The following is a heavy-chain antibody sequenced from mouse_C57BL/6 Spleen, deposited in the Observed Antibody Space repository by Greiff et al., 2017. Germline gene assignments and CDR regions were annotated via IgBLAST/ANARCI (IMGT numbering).Heavy chain of an antibody. Sequence: VQLQQSDAELVKPGASVKLSCKASGYTFTSYWMHWVKQRPEQGLEWIGNINPSNGGTNYNEKFKSKATLTVDKSSSTAYMQLSSLTSEDSAVXYCARGGRYLLAYWGQGTLVTVSA. V-gene: IGHV1-53*01. D-gene: IGHD5-1*01. J-gene: IGHJ3*01. CDR1: GYTFTSYW. CDR3: ARGGRYLLAY. CDR2: INPSNGGT.